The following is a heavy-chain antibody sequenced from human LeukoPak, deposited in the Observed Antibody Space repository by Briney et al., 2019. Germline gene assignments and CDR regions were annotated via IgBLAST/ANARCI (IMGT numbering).Heavy chain of an antibody. V-gene: IGHV3-11*04. D-gene: IGHD6-19*01. Sequence: GGSLRLSCAVSGFTFSDYYMSWIRQAPGKGLEWVSYISSSSSTIYYADSVKGRFTISRDNAKNSLYLQMNSLRDEDTAVYYCARVRLVRENFDYWGQGTLVTVSS. CDR2: ISSSSSTI. CDR1: GFTFSDYY. J-gene: IGHJ4*02. CDR3: ARVRLVRENFDY.